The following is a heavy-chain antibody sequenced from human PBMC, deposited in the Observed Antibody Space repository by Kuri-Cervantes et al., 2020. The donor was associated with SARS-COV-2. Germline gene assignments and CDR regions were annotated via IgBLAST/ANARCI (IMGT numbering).Heavy chain of an antibody. CDR2: IIPIFGTA. CDR1: GYTFTSYG. CDR3: ARLEGTEMATIEFFDY. Sequence: SVKVSCKASGYTFTSYGISWVRQAPGQGLEWMGGIIPIFGTANYAQKFQGRVTITADESTSTAYMELSSLKASDTAMYYCARLEGTEMATIEFFDYWGQGTLVTVSS. J-gene: IGHJ4*02. D-gene: IGHD5-24*01. V-gene: IGHV1-69*13.